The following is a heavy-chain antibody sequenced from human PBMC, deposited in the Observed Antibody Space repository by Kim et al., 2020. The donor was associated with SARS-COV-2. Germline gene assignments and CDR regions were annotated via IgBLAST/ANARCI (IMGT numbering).Heavy chain of an antibody. CDR3: SRGELWWQTADI. D-gene: IGHD2-21*01. V-gene: IGHV3-49*03. CDR2: IRSKTYGGTA. Sequence: GGSLRLSCRASGFTFGDYAVSWFRQAPGKGLEWVGFIRSKTYGGTAEYAASVKGRFTISRDDSESIAYLQMSSLKIEDAAVYYCSRGELWWQTADIWGQGTMVTVSS. J-gene: IGHJ3*02. CDR1: GFTFGDYA.